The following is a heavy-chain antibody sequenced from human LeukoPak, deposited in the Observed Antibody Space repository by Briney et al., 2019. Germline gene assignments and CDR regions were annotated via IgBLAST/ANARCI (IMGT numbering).Heavy chain of an antibody. Sequence: SETLSLTCAVYGGSFSGYYWSWIRQPPGKGLEWIGEINHSGSTNYNPSLKSRVTISVDTSKNQFSLKLSSVTAADTAVYYCARHRGITMVRGPSRYFDYWGQGTLVTVSS. CDR2: INHSGST. CDR3: ARHRGITMVRGPSRYFDY. CDR1: GGSFSGYY. V-gene: IGHV4-34*01. D-gene: IGHD3-10*01. J-gene: IGHJ4*02.